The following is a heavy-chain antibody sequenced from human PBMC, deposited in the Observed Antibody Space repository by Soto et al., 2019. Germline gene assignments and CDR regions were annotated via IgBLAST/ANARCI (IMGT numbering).Heavy chain of an antibody. CDR1: GGSFSGYY. D-gene: IGHD6-6*01. CDR2: INHSGST. CDR3: ARGGSSIAARPGFYWFDP. J-gene: IGHJ5*02. Sequence: SETLSLTCAVYGGSFSGYYWSWIRQPPGKGLEWIGEINHSGSTNYNPSLKSRVTISVDTSKNQFSLKLSSVTAADTAVYYCARGGSSIAARPGFYWFDPWGQGTLVTVSS. V-gene: IGHV4-34*01.